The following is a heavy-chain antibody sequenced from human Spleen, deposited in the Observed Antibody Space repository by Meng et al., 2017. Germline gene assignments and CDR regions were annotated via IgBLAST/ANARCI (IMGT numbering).Heavy chain of an antibody. CDR2: MNPNSGNT. V-gene: IGHV1-8*03. Sequence: ASVKVSCKASGYTFGNYYIHWVRQAPGQGLEWMGWMNPNSGNTGYAQKFQGRVTITADESTSTVYMELSSLRSDDTAVYYCARDGNGYIYDYWGQGTLVTVSS. CDR1: GYTFGNYY. D-gene: IGHD5-24*01. J-gene: IGHJ4*02. CDR3: ARDGNGYIYDY.